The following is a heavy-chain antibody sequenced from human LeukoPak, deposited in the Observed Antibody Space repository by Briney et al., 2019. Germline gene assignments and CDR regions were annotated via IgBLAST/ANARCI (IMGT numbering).Heavy chain of an antibody. J-gene: IGHJ4*01. CDR3: TRTYSGTYNDG. CDR1: GFTFSGSA. V-gene: IGHV3-73*01. CDR2: VRSKANSYAT. D-gene: IGHD1-26*01. Sequence: GGSLRLSCAASGFTFSGSAMHWVRQASGKGLEWVGRVRSKANSYATAYAASVKGRLTISRDDSKNTAYLQMNSLKTDDTAVYYCTRTYSGTYNDGCGQGTLVTVSA.